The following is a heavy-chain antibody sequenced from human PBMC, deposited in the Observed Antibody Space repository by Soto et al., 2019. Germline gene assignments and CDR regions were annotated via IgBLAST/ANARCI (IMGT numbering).Heavy chain of an antibody. J-gene: IGHJ6*03. CDR1: GGTFSSYA. V-gene: IGHV1-69*13. CDR2: IIPIFGTA. CDR3: ARGRGRAAVVPAVYYYYYMDV. D-gene: IGHD2-2*01. Sequence: SVKVSCKASGGTFSSYAISWVRQAPGQGLEWMGGIIPIFGTANYAQKFQGRVTITADESTSTAYMELSSLRSEDTAVYYCARGRGRAAVVPAVYYYYYMDVWGKGTTVTVSS.